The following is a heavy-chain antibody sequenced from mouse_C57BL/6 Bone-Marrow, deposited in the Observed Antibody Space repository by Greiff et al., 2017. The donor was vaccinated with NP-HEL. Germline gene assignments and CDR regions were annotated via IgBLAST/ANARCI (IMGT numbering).Heavy chain of an antibody. CDR3: ARGGYQDGFAY. V-gene: IGHV1-81*01. CDR2: IYPRSGNT. Sequence: QVQLQQSGAELARPGASVKLSCKASGYTFTSYGISWVKQRPGQGLEWIGEIYPRSGNTYYNEKFKGKATLTADKSSSTAYMELRSLTSEDSAVYFCARGGYQDGFAYGGQGTLVTVSA. D-gene: IGHD3-1*01. CDR1: GYTFTSYG. J-gene: IGHJ3*01.